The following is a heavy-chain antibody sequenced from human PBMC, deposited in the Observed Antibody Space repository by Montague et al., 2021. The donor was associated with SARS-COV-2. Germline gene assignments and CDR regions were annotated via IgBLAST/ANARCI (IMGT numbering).Heavy chain of an antibody. D-gene: IGHD2-8*01. CDR2: ISSSGSTI. J-gene: IGHJ4*02. CDR3: ASRAPTRIVLVLYAIGGYFDY. V-gene: IGHV3-48*03. CDR1: GFTFSSYE. Sequence: SLRLSCAASGFTFSSYEMNWVRQAPGKGLEWVSYISSSGSTIYYADSVKGRFTISRDNAKNSLYLQMNILRAEDTAGYYCASRAPTRIVLVLYAIGGYFDYWGQGTLVTVSS.